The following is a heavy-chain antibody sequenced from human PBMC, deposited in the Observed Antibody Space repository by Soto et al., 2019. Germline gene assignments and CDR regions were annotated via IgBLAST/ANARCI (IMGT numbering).Heavy chain of an antibody. CDR1: GFTFSSYS. V-gene: IGHV3-21*01. CDR3: ARSISQVDGSGSYFDY. Sequence: GGSLRLSCAASGFTFSSYSMNWVRQAPGKGLEWVSSISSSSSYIYYADSVKGRFTISRDNAKNSLYLQMNSLRAEDTAVYYCARSISQVDGSGSYFDYWGQGTLVTVSS. D-gene: IGHD3-10*01. CDR2: ISSSSSYI. J-gene: IGHJ4*02.